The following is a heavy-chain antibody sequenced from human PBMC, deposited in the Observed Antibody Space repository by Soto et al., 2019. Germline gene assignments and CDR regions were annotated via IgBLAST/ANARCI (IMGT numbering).Heavy chain of an antibody. CDR2: IRYDGRAE. V-gene: IGHV3-33*03. Sequence: QVQLVESGGGVVQPGTSLRLSCAASGFTFSTYGMHWVRQAPGKGLEYVAGIRYDGRAEDYVDSVRGRFTISRDNYKNMLSLQMNSLRAADTAVYYCASGFVSAVSAAHFAPWGKGTPVTVSS. CDR3: ASGFVSAVSAAHFAP. D-gene: IGHD3-10*01. CDR1: GFTFSTYG. J-gene: IGHJ5*02.